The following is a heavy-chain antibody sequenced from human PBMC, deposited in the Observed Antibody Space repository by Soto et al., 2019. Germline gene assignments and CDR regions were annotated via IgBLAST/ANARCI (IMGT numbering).Heavy chain of an antibody. V-gene: IGHV7-4-1*01. CDR3: ARDFSVSSPYRYYYYGMDV. CDR2: INTNTGNP. CDR1: GYTFTSYA. D-gene: IGHD6-13*01. Sequence: ASVKVSCKASGYTFTSYAMNWVRQAPGQGLEWMGWINTNTGNPTYAQGSTGRFVFSLDTSVSTAYLQICSLKAEDTAVYYCARDFSVSSPYRYYYYGMDVWGQGTTVTVSS. J-gene: IGHJ6*02.